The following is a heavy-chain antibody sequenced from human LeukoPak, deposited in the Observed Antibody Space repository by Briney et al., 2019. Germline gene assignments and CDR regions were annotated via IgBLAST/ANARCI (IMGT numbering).Heavy chain of an antibody. V-gene: IGHV3-30*18. J-gene: IGHJ4*02. Sequence: GGGLTVSRVGCGCTFINYGIHSVGPAPARGVEGVAVISYDGLKTNHADSVNGRFTISRDNSRNTLSLQMNSLRVEDTAVYYCAKGVRSGYDRLDYWGQGALVTVSS. D-gene: IGHD5-12*01. CDR1: GCTFINYG. CDR2: ISYDGLKT. CDR3: AKGVRSGYDRLDY.